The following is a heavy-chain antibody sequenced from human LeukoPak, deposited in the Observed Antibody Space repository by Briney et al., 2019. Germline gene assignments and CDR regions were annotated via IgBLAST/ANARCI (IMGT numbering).Heavy chain of an antibody. D-gene: IGHD6-19*01. J-gene: IGHJ4*02. CDR1: GYSFTNQW. CDR2: INPNSGGA. V-gene: IGHV1-2*06. CDR3: ARVASYDNGWYFDY. Sequence: GESLKISCKGSGYSFTNQWIGWVRQAPGQGLEWMGRINPNSGGANYAQRFQGRLTMTRDTSISTTYMELSRLRSADTAVYYCARVASYDNGWYFDYWGQGTLVTVSS.